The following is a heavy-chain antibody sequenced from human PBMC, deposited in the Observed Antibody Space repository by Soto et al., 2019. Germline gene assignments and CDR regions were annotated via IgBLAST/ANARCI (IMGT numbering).Heavy chain of an antibody. CDR3: ARVQTSPGTGFSWFDP. D-gene: IGHD1-1*01. Sequence: PSETLSLTCTVSGGSISSGGFYWSWIRQPPGKGLEWIGYIYYSGSTYYNPSLKSRVTISVDTSKNQFSLKLSSVTAADTAVYYCARVQTSPGTGFSWFDPWGQGTLVTVSP. CDR1: GGSISSGGFY. V-gene: IGHV4-30-4*01. J-gene: IGHJ5*02. CDR2: IYYSGST.